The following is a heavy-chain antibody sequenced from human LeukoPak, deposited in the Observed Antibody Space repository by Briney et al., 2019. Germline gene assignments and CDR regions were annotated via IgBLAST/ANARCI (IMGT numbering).Heavy chain of an antibody. J-gene: IGHJ5*02. Sequence: GGSLRLSCAASGFTLSTYAMHWVRQAPGKGLEWVSMISSDGGATYYTDSVKGRFTISRDTSNNMVYLQMNSLTDDDSAVYFCARDWGASAWHNWFDPWGQGTRVTVSS. D-gene: IGHD3-16*01. CDR3: ARDWGASAWHNWFDP. CDR1: GFTLSTYA. V-gene: IGHV3-30-3*01. CDR2: ISSDGGAT.